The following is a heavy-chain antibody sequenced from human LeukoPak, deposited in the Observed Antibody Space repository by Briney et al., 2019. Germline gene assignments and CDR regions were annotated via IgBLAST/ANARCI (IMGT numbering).Heavy chain of an antibody. Sequence: GGSLRLSCAASGFTVSSNYMSWVRQAPGKGLEWVSVIYSGGSTYYADSVKGRFTISRDNSKNTLYLQMSSLRAEDTALYYCVKDVSSSSEFWGQGSLVTVSS. CDR2: IYSGGST. J-gene: IGHJ4*02. V-gene: IGHV3-66*01. D-gene: IGHD6-6*01. CDR3: VKDVSSSSEF. CDR1: GFTVSSNY.